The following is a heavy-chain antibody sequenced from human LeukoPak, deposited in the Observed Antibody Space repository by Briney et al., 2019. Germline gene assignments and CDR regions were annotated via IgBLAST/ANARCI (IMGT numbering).Heavy chain of an antibody. CDR2: IISIFGTA. CDR3: ARVYYDSSGYTDY. V-gene: IGHV1-69*05. D-gene: IGHD3-22*01. J-gene: IGHJ4*02. Sequence: GASVKVSCKASGGTFSSYAISWVRQAPGQGLEWMGGIISIFGTANYAQKFQGRVTITTDESTSTAYMELSSLRSEDTAVYYCARVYYDSSGYTDYWGQGTLVTVSS. CDR1: GGTFSSYA.